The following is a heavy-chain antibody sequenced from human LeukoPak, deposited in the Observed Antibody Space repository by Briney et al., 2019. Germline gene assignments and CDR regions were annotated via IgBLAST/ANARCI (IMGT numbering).Heavy chain of an antibody. CDR1: GGSISTYY. J-gene: IGHJ5*02. Sequence: SETLSLTCTVSGGSISTYYWSWIRQPPGKGLEWIGYIYYSGSTNYNPSLRSRVTISVDTSKNQFSLKLSSVTAADAAIYYCARDLSQFYGRGFDPWGQGTLVTVSS. CDR3: ARDLSQFYGRGFDP. CDR2: IYYSGST. V-gene: IGHV4-59*12. D-gene: IGHD4-17*01.